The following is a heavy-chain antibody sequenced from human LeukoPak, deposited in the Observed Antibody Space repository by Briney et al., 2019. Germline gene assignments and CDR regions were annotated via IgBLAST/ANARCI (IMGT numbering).Heavy chain of an antibody. CDR3: ARGRGGSGSYFDY. CDR1: GGSISSGDYY. Sequence: SETLSLTCTVSGGSISSGDYYWSWIRQPPGKGLEWIGEINHSGSTNYNPSLKSRVTISVDTSKNQFSLKLSSVTAADTAVYYCARGRGGSGSYFDYWGQGTLVTVSS. V-gene: IGHV4-39*07. D-gene: IGHD1-26*01. J-gene: IGHJ4*02. CDR2: INHSGST.